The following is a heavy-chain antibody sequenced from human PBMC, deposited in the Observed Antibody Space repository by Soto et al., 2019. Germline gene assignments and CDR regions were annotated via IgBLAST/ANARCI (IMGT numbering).Heavy chain of an antibody. CDR2: VNPILSMS. CDR1: GDTFSFYS. J-gene: IGHJ4*02. Sequence: QVQLVQSGAEVKRPGSSVKVSCKASGDTFSFYSINWVRQAPGLGLEWMGRVNPILSMSNSAQRFQGRVTXTXDXXTSTAYMELSGLRSEDTAMYYCATSYGSGYRAFDYWGQGALVTVSS. V-gene: IGHV1-69*04. CDR3: ATSYGSGYRAFDY. D-gene: IGHD3-10*01.